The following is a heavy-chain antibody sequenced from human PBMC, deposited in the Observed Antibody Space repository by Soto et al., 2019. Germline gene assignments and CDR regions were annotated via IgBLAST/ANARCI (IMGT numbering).Heavy chain of an antibody. J-gene: IGHJ6*02. D-gene: IGHD2-2*02. CDR3: ARAGQYCSSTSCYTWSPYYYSGLDV. Sequence: SDTLSLTCTVSGDSINSGDYYWSWIRQPPGKGLEWIGYIFYNGSTYYNPSLKSRVIISVDTSKNKFSLKLTSVTAADTAVYYCARAGQYCSSTSCYTWSPYYYSGLDVWGPGTTVTVSS. V-gene: IGHV4-30-4*02. CDR1: GDSINSGDYY. CDR2: IFYNGST.